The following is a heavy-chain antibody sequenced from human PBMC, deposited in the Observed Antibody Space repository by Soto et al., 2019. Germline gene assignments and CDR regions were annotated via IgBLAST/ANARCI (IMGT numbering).Heavy chain of an antibody. D-gene: IGHD3-3*01. Sequence: GGSLRLSCAASGFTFMDYYMSWIRQAPGKGLEWVSYISSSGSTIYYADSVKGRFTISRDNAKNSLYLQMNSLRAEDTAVYYCGSNDFWSGPDRLYYYGMDVWGQGTTVTVSS. CDR3: GSNDFWSGPDRLYYYGMDV. J-gene: IGHJ6*02. CDR2: ISSSGSTI. CDR1: GFTFMDYY. V-gene: IGHV3-11*01.